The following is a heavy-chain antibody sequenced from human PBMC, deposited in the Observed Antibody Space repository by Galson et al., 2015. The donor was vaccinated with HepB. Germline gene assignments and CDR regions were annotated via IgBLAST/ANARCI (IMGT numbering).Heavy chain of an antibody. CDR2: IDWDDDK. D-gene: IGHD1-1*01. J-gene: IGHJ6*02. CDR3: ARIGTTREGAKKYYYAMDV. V-gene: IGHV2-70*01. Sequence: PALVKPTQTLTLTCTFSGVSLSTNGMCVSWIRQPPGKALEWLALIDWDDDKYYSTSLKTRLTISKDTSKNRVGLTMTNLDPVDTATYYCARIGTTREGAKKYYYAMDVWGQGTTVPVSS. CDR1: GVSLSTNGMC.